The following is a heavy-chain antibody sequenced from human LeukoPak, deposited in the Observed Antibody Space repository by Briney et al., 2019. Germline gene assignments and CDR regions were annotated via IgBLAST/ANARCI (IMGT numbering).Heavy chain of an antibody. V-gene: IGHV3-48*04. CDR3: AKDPNGDYVGAFDF. D-gene: IGHD4-17*01. CDR2: ISRSSNTI. Sequence: GGSLRLSCAASGFSFSNYGMSWVRQAPGKGLEWLSYISRSSNTIQYLGSVKGRFTISRDNAKNSLYLQMNSLRAEDTAVYYCAKDPNGDYVGAFDFWGQGTLVSVSS. J-gene: IGHJ3*01. CDR1: GFSFSNYG.